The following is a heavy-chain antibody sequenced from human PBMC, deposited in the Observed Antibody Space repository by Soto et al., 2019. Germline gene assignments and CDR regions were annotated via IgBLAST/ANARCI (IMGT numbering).Heavy chain of an antibody. CDR3: ARAPHFDESVRSGYYFDY. Sequence: GGSLRLSCAASGFSFSTYGMHWVRQAPGKGLEWVAAISHDGSNKYYVDSVKGRFTISRDSSKNTLYLEMNSLRAEDTAVYFCARAPHFDESVRSGYYFDYWGQGTLVTVSS. D-gene: IGHD3-10*01. CDR2: ISHDGSNK. V-gene: IGHV3-30*03. CDR1: GFSFSTYG. J-gene: IGHJ4*02.